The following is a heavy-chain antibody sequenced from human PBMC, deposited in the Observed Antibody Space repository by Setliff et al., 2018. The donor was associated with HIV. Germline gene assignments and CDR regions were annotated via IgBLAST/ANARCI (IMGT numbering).Heavy chain of an antibody. CDR2: SNHSGNT. CDR3: HLEVPLMMGTTPPL. J-gene: IGHJ4*02. CDR1: GGSFNAYY. D-gene: IGHD2-15*01. Sequence: SETLSLTCDVSGGSFNAYYWSWIRQPPGKGLEWIGESNHSGNTTYNPSLKSRVTISVDTTKNQFSLKLNTVTAADTAVYYCHLEVPLMMGTTPPLWGQGTLVTSPQ. V-gene: IGHV4-34*01.